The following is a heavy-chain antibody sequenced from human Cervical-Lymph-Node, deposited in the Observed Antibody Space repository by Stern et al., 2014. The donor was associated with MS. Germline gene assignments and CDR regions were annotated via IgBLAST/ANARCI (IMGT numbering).Heavy chain of an antibody. CDR1: GYRFSSHW. V-gene: IGHV5-51*03. J-gene: IGHJ6*02. CDR3: ARRGDEAVYGLDV. D-gene: IGHD3-10*01. CDR2: IYPGDSDT. Sequence: VHLVESGAEVKKPGESLKISCKGAGYRFSSHWIGWVRQMPGKGLEYMGIIYPGDSDTRYSPSFQGQVTISVDKSINIAYLQWSSLKASDTAIYYCARRGDEAVYGLDVWGPGTTVTVSS.